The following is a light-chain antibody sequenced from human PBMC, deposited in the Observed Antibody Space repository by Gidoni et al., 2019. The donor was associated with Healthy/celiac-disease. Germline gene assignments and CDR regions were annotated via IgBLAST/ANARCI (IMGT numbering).Light chain of an antibody. CDR2: DAS. Sequence: DIVLTQSPATLSLSPGERATLSCRASQSVSSYLAWYQQKPGQAPRLLIYDASNRATGIPARFSGSGSGTDFTLTISSLEPEDFAVYYWQQRSNWSWTCGQGTKVEIK. CDR3: QQRSNWSWT. J-gene: IGKJ1*01. CDR1: QSVSSY. V-gene: IGKV3-11*01.